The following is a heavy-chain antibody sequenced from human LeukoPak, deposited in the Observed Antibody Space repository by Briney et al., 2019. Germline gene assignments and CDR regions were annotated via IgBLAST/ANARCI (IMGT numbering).Heavy chain of an antibody. Sequence: GGTLRLSCAASGFTFSSYGMSWVRQAPGKGLEWVSSISGSGDSTYYADSVKGRFTISRDNSKNTLYLQMNSLRAEDTAVYYCAKDRGIISDYWGQGTLVTVSS. CDR2: ISGSGDST. D-gene: IGHD3-10*01. J-gene: IGHJ4*02. V-gene: IGHV3-23*01. CDR3: AKDRGIISDY. CDR1: GFTFSSYG.